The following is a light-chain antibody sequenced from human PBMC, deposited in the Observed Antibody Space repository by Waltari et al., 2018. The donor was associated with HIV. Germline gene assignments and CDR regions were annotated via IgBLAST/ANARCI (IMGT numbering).Light chain of an antibody. J-gene: IGLJ1*01. CDR1: TSNLAGNT. V-gene: IGLV1-44*01. CDR2: SNN. Sequence: QSVLAQPPSASGTPGQRVTLSCSGSTSNLAGNTVSCYQQLPGTAPKPLIYSNNQRPSGVPDRFSGSTSGTSASLVISGLQSEDEADYYCAAWDDSLKGGAFGPGTKVTVL. CDR3: AAWDDSLKGGA.